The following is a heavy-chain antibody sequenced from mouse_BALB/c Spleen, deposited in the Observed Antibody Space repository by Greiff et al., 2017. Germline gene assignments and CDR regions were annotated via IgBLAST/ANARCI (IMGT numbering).Heavy chain of an antibody. Sequence: EVHMVESGGGLVKPGGSLKLSCAASGFTFSDYYMYWVRQTPEKRLEWVATISDGGSYTYYPDSVKGRFTISRDNAKNNLYLQMSSLKSEDTAMYYCAKAIYYGTLAYWGQGTLVTVSA. D-gene: IGHD2-1*01. CDR2: ISDGGSYT. V-gene: IGHV5-4*02. CDR3: AKAIYYGTLAY. J-gene: IGHJ3*01. CDR1: GFTFSDYY.